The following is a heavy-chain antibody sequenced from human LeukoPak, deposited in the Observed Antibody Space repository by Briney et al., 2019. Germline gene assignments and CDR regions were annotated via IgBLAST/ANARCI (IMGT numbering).Heavy chain of an antibody. CDR3: ARLEMMDYGDYDNFDY. J-gene: IGHJ4*02. V-gene: IGHV4-39*01. Sequence: SETLSLTCTVSGGSISSSNYYWGWTRQPPGKGLDWIGSLYYSGTTYSNPSLKSRVTISVDTSKNQFSLKLTSVTAADTAVYYCARLEMMDYGDYDNFDYWGQGTLVTVSS. CDR2: LYYSGTT. CDR1: GGSISSSNYY. D-gene: IGHD4-17*01.